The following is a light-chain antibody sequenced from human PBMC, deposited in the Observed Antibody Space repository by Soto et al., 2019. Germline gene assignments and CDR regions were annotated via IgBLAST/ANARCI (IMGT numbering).Light chain of an antibody. CDR1: QSISSY. J-gene: IGKJ3*01. CDR2: AAS. V-gene: IGKV1-39*01. CDR3: QQSYTTLA. Sequence: DIQMTQSPSSLSASVGDRVTITCRASQSISSYLNWYQQKPGKAPNFLIYAASNLQSGVPSRFSGSGSGTAFTLTLSSLQPEDFATYYCQQSYTTLAFGPGTKVDIK.